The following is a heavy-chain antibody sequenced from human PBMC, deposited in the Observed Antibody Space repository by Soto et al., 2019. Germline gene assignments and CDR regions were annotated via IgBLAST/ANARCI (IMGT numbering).Heavy chain of an antibody. Sequence: SETLSLTCTVSGGSISSYYWSWIRQPPGKGLEWIGYIYYSGSTNYIPSLKSRVTISVDTSKNQFSLKLSSVTAADTAVYFFACNLVRGVIMDYYGMDVWGQGTTVTVSS. CDR2: IYYSGST. CDR3: ACNLVRGVIMDYYGMDV. V-gene: IGHV4-59*01. J-gene: IGHJ6*02. CDR1: GGSISSYY. D-gene: IGHD3-10*01.